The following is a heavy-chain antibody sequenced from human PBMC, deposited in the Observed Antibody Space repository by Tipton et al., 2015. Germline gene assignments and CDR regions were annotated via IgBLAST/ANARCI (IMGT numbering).Heavy chain of an antibody. V-gene: IGHV4-4*07. CDR3: ARKDIVGNWFAP. Sequence: TLSLTCTVSGGSIRSYYWSWIRQPAGKGLEWIGRIYTSGSTNYNPSLKSRVTMSVDTSKNQFSLKLSSVTAADTAVYYCARKDIVGNWFAPWGQGILVTVSS. J-gene: IGHJ5*02. D-gene: IGHD2-15*01. CDR2: IYTSGST. CDR1: GGSIRSYY.